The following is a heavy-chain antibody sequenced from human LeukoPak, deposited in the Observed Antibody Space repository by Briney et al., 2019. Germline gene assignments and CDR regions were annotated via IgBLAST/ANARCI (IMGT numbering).Heavy chain of an antibody. Sequence: GGSLRLSCAASGFTFDDYAMHWVRQAPGKGLEWVSGISWNSGSIGYADSVKGRFTISRDNAKNSLYLQMNSLRAEDTAVYYCARSGLAAAVAYYFDYWGQGTLVTVSS. CDR2: ISWNSGSI. CDR3: ARSGLAAAVAYYFDY. J-gene: IGHJ4*02. CDR1: GFTFDDYA. D-gene: IGHD6-13*01. V-gene: IGHV3-9*01.